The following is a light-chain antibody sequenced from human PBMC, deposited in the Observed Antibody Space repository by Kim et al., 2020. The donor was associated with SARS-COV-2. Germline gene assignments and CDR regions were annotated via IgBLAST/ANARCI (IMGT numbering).Light chain of an antibody. J-gene: IGLJ1*01. V-gene: IGLV3-1*01. CDR2: QDT. Sequence: VSPGQTARITCSGDKLGDRYASWYQQKPGRSPVLVIYQDTKRPSGIPERFSGSSSGDTATLTISGTQAMDEADYYCQAWDSSAGVFGTGTKVTVL. CDR3: QAWDSSAGV. CDR1: KLGDRY.